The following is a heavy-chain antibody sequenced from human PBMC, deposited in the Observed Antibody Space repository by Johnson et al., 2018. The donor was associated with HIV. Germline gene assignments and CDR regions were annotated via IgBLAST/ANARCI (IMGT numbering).Heavy chain of an antibody. J-gene: IGHJ3*02. CDR1: GFTFSSYA. V-gene: IGHV3-30*04. D-gene: IGHD3-10*01. Sequence: VQLVESGGGLVQPGGSLRLSCAASGFTFSSYAMHWVRQAPGKGLEWVAVISYDGSNTYYADSVKGRFPISRDNSKNTLYLQMNSLRAEDTAVYYCAREGQEFNDAFDIWGQGTMVTVSS. CDR3: AREGQEFNDAFDI. CDR2: ISYDGSNT.